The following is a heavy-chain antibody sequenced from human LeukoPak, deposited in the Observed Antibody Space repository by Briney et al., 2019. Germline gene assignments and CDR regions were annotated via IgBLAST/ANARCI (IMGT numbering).Heavy chain of an antibody. J-gene: IGHJ4*02. CDR3: VWAAAGTDFDY. Sequence: ASVKVSCKASGYTFTGYYMRWVRQAPGQGLEWMGWINPNSGGTNYAQKFQGRVTMTRDTSISTAYMELSRLRSADTAVYYCVWAAAGTDFDYWGQGTLVTVSS. CDR1: GYTFTGYY. V-gene: IGHV1-2*02. D-gene: IGHD6-13*01. CDR2: INPNSGGT.